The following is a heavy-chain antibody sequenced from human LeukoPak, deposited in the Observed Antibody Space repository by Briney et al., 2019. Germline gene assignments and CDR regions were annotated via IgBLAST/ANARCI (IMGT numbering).Heavy chain of an antibody. V-gene: IGHV4-34*01. D-gene: IGHD2/OR15-2a*01. CDR1: GGSFSGYF. Sequence: SETLSLTCAVYGGSFSGYFWSWIRQPPGRGLEWIGEINHSGSTNYNPSLKSRVTISVDTSKNQFSLKLSSVTAADTAVYYCARSFLYYYYYMDVWGKGTTVTVSS. J-gene: IGHJ6*03. CDR2: INHSGST. CDR3: ARSFLYYYYYMDV.